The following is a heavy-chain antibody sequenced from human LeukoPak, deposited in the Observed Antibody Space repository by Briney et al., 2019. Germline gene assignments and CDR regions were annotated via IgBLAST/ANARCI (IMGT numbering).Heavy chain of an antibody. V-gene: IGHV3-21*01. CDR2: ISSSSSYI. D-gene: IGHD2/OR15-2a*01. CDR3: ARDRIVQAFDI. CDR1: GFTFRSYS. Sequence: GGSLRLSCAASGFTFRSYSMNWVRQAPGKGLEGVSYISSSSSYIYYAESVKGRFTISRDNAKNSLYLQMNSLRAEDTAVYYCARDRIVQAFDIWGQGTMVTVSS. J-gene: IGHJ3*02.